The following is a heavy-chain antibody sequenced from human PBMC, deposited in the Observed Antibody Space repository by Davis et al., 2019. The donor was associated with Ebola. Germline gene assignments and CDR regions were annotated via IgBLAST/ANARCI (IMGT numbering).Heavy chain of an antibody. CDR2: IYYSGST. V-gene: IGHV4-39*01. Sequence: MPSETLSLTCTVSGGSISSSSYYWGWIRQPPGKGLEWIGSIYYSGSTYYNPSLKSRVTISVDTSKNQFSLQLNSVTPEDTAVYYCVRNYYVSGSYWSRRGPTYTNWFDPWGQGTLVSVSS. CDR3: VRNYYVSGSYWSRRGPTYTNWFDP. J-gene: IGHJ5*02. D-gene: IGHD3-10*01. CDR1: GGSISSSSYY.